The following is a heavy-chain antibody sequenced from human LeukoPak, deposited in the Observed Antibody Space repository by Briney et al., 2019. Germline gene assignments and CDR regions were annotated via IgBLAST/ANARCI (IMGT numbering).Heavy chain of an antibody. J-gene: IGHJ5*02. CDR1: GGSISSYY. CDR2: IYYSGST. Sequence: PSETLSLTCTVSGGSISSYYWSWIRQPPVKGLEWIGYIYYSGSTNYNPSLKSRVTISVDTSKNQFSPKLSSVTAADTAVYYCARDVAGTVWFDPWGQGTLVTVSS. V-gene: IGHV4-59*01. CDR3: ARDVAGTVWFDP. D-gene: IGHD6-19*01.